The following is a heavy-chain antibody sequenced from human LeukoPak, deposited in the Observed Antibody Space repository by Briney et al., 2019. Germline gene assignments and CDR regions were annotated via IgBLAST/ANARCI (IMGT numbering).Heavy chain of an antibody. CDR3: ARGVGVGPTLGYFDY. CDR2: TYYRSKWWN. D-gene: IGHD1-26*01. CDR1: GDSVSNNSAA. J-gene: IGHJ4*02. Sequence: SQTLSLTCAISGDSVSNNSAAWTWIGQSPSRGLEWLGRTYYRSKWWNDYAVSVHSRITITPDTSKNQFSLQLNSVTPEDAAVYYCARGVGVGPTLGYFDYWGQGTLVTVSS. V-gene: IGHV6-1*01.